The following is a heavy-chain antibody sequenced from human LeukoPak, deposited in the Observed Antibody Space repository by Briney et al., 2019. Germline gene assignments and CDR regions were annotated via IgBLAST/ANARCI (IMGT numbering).Heavy chain of an antibody. V-gene: IGHV4-30-4*01. CDR1: GGSISSGDYY. J-gene: IGHJ5*02. Sequence: SQTLSLTCTVSGGSISSGDYYWSWIRQPPGKGLEWIGYIYYSGSTYYNPSLKSRVTISVDTSKNQFSLKLSSVTAADTAVYYCAREIWDYYGSGSHHPLHWFDPWGQGTLVTVSS. CDR3: AREIWDYYGSGSHHPLHWFDP. D-gene: IGHD3-10*01. CDR2: IYYSGST.